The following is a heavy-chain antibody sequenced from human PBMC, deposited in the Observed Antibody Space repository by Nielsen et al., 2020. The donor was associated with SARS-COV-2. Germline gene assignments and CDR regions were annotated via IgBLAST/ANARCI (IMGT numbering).Heavy chain of an antibody. CDR1: GYTFTGYY. CDR2: INPNSGGT. V-gene: IGHV1-2*06. Sequence: ASVKVSCKASGYTFTGYYMHWVRQAPGQGLEWMGRINPNSGGTNYAQKFQGSVTMTRDTSISTAYMELSRLRSDDTAVYYCARDPLRGYSYGVDYWGQGTLVTVSS. D-gene: IGHD5-18*01. CDR3: ARDPLRGYSYGVDY. J-gene: IGHJ4*02.